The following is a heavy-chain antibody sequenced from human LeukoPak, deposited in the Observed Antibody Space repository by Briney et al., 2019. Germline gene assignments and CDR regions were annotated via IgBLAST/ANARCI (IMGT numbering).Heavy chain of an antibody. V-gene: IGHV4-61*01. CDR3: ARARSGAYYYGMDV. Sequence: SETLSLTCTVSGGSVSSGSYYWNWIRQPPGKGLEWIGYIYYSGSTNYNPSLKSRVTISVDTSKNQFSLKLSSVTAADTAVYYCARARSGAYYYGMDVWGQGTTVTVSS. D-gene: IGHD3-10*01. J-gene: IGHJ6*02. CDR2: IYYSGST. CDR1: GGSVSSGSYY.